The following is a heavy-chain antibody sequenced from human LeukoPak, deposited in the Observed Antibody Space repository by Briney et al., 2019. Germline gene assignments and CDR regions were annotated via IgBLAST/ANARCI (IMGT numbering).Heavy chain of an antibody. CDR1: GYTFASYG. D-gene: IGHD2-2*01. CDR3: ARKELYYPTRYCSSTSCYSSGGDYYYGMDV. CDR2: ISAYNGNT. Sequence: GASVKVSCKASGYTFASYGISWVRQAPGQGLEWMGWISAYNGNTNYARKLQGRVTMTTVTSTSTAYMELSSLRSEDTAVYYCARKELYYPTRYCSSTSCYSSGGDYYYGMDVWGQGTTVTVSS. J-gene: IGHJ6*02. V-gene: IGHV1-18*01.